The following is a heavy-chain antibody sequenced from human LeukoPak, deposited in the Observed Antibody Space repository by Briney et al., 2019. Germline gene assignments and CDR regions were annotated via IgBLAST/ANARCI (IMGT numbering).Heavy chain of an antibody. D-gene: IGHD3-3*01. CDR3: ARVGFFGVVIGGGWFDP. Sequence: SVTVSCTASGGTFSSYAISWVRQAPGQGLEWMGGIIPIFGTANYAQKFQGRVTITADESTSTAYMELRSLRSDDTAVYYCARVGFFGVVIGGGWFDPWGQGTLVTVSS. CDR1: GGTFSSYA. V-gene: IGHV1-69*13. CDR2: IIPIFGTA. J-gene: IGHJ5*02.